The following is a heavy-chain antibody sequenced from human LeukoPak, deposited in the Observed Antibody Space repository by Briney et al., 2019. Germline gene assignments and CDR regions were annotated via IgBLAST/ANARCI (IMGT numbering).Heavy chain of an antibody. V-gene: IGHV3-30-3*01. Sequence: GRSLRLSCAASGFTFSNYVIHWVRQAPGKGLEWVAMISYDGSNQHYADSVKGRFTISRDNSKNTLYLQMNSLRAEDTAVYHCAKDGTGGLEYWGQGTLVTVSS. CDR2: ISYDGSNQ. CDR1: GFTFSNYV. J-gene: IGHJ4*02. CDR3: AKDGTGGLEY. D-gene: IGHD3-10*01.